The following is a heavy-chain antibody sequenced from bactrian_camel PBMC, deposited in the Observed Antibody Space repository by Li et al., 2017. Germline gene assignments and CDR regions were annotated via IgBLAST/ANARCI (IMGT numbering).Heavy chain of an antibody. CDR3: AADWFSCSIATTRVSLNHGY. Sequence: HVQLVESGGGLVQPGESLRLSCEVSGITEGTNFIGWFRQAPGEQREGVASIIVLGATTYYADSVKGRFTISQDNAKNMVYLQMDDLKPVDSAMYYCAADWFSCSIATTRVSLNHGYWGRGTQVTVS. D-gene: IGHD4*01. CDR1: GITEGTNF. V-gene: IGHV3S53*01. CDR2: IIVLGATT. J-gene: IGHJ4*01.